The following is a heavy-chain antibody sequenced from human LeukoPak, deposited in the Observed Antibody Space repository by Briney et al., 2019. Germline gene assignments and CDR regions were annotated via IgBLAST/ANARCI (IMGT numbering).Heavy chain of an antibody. V-gene: IGHV3-23*01. Sequence: GGSLRLSCSASGFTFSSYAMSWVRQAPGKGLEWVSAISGSGGSTYYADSVKGRFTISRDNSKNTLYLQMNSLRAEDTAVYYCARRYGSGPFDYWGQGTLVTVSS. D-gene: IGHD3-10*01. CDR2: ISGSGGST. CDR3: ARRYGSGPFDY. J-gene: IGHJ4*02. CDR1: GFTFSSYA.